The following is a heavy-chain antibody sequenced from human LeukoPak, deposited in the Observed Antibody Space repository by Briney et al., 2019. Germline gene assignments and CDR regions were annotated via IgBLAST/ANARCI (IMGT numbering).Heavy chain of an antibody. D-gene: IGHD3-10*01. CDR2: ISAYNGNT. CDR3: ARDRGYSSGSYYKPGDY. Sequence: ASVKVSCKTSGHTFSSYGFSWVRQAPGQGLEWMGWISAYNGNTNYAQKVQGRVTMTTDTSTSTAYMELRSLRSDDTAVYYCARDRGYSSGSYYKPGDYWGQGTLVTVSS. V-gene: IGHV1-18*01. CDR1: GHTFSSYG. J-gene: IGHJ4*02.